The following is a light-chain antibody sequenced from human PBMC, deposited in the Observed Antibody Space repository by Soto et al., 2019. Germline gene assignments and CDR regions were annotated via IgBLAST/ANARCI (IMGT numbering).Light chain of an antibody. CDR2: AVN. V-gene: IGLV2-11*01. CDR1: SSDVGGYNY. Sequence: QSALTQPRSVSGSPGQSVTISCTGTSSDVGGYNYVSWYQQHPGKAPKLMIYAVNARPSGVPDRFSGSKSGNTASLTISGLQAEDDADYYCCSYAGSYTYVFGTGTKVTVL. J-gene: IGLJ1*01. CDR3: CSYAGSYTYV.